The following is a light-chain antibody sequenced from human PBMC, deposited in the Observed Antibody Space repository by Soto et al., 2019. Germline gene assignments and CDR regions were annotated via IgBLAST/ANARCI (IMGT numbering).Light chain of an antibody. J-gene: IGKJ3*01. V-gene: IGKV1-27*01. CDR3: QTYISAPYT. CDR1: QGISTY. CDR2: GAF. Sequence: DIQMTQSPSSLSASVGDRVTITCRASQGISTYLDWYQQKTGKVTQLMIYGAFTLQSGVPSRFSGSEYGTDFTIDIHSLQPDDVVTYYCQTYISAPYTFGPGTIVAIK.